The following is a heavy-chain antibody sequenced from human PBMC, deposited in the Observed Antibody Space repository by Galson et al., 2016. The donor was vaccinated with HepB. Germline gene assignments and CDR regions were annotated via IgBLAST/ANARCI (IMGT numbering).Heavy chain of an antibody. CDR3: ARSFAPRGCGGDCYGGSDY. J-gene: IGHJ4*02. Sequence: SVKVSCKASGDTFNNYAINWVRQAPGQGLEWMGGIIPIFGTSKYAQNFQGRVTITADESTNTAYMELSSLRSEDTAVYYCARSFAPRGCGGDCYGGSDYWGQGTLVTVSS. D-gene: IGHD2-21*02. CDR1: GDTFNNYA. V-gene: IGHV1-69*13. CDR2: IIPIFGTS.